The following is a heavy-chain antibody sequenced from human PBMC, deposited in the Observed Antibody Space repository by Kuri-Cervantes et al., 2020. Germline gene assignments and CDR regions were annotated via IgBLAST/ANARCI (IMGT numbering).Heavy chain of an antibody. CDR3: ARVDTALMGYYYGMDV. Sequence: GSLRLSCAVYGGSFSGYYWSWIRQPPGKGLEWIGEINHSGSTNYNPSLKSRVTISVDTSKNQFSLKLSSVTAADTAVYYCARVDTALMGYYYGMDVWGQGTTVTVSS. V-gene: IGHV4-34*01. D-gene: IGHD5-18*01. CDR1: GGSFSGYY. CDR2: INHSGST. J-gene: IGHJ6*02.